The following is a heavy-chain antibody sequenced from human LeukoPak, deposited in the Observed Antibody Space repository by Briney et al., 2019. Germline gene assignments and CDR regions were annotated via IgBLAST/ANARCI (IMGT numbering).Heavy chain of an antibody. CDR1: GFTFSSYS. Sequence: GGSLRLSCAASGFTFSSYSMNWVRQAPGKGLEWVSSISSSSSYIYYADPVKGRFTISRDNAKNSLYLQMNSLRAEDTAVYYCSLIGAPRDFDYWGQGTLVTVSS. D-gene: IGHD3-10*01. CDR3: SLIGAPRDFDY. V-gene: IGHV3-21*01. J-gene: IGHJ4*02. CDR2: ISSSSSYI.